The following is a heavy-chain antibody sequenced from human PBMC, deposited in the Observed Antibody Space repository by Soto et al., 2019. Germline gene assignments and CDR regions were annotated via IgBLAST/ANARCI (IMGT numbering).Heavy chain of an antibody. Sequence: SQTLSLTCAISGDSVSSNSAAWNWIRQSPSRGLEWLGRTYYRSKWYNDYAVSVKSRITINPDTSKNQFSLQLNSVTPEDTAVFYCERAKGYSGYDLYYYGMDVGGQGTRVTVSS. J-gene: IGHJ6*02. CDR1: GDSVSSNSAA. CDR3: ERAKGYSGYDLYYYGMDV. D-gene: IGHD5-12*01. CDR2: TYYRSKWYN. V-gene: IGHV6-1*01.